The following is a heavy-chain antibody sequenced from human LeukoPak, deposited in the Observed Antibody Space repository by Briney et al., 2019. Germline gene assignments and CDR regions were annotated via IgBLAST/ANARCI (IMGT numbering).Heavy chain of an antibody. J-gene: IGHJ4*02. CDR2: IYYSGTT. Sequence: SETLSLTCTVSGGSISSYYWSWIRQPPGKGLEWIGYIYYSGTTNYNPSLKSRVTILVDTSKNQFSLNLSSVTAADTAVYYCARLGFSNSGSYLAPSDYWGQGTLVTVSS. CDR1: GGSISSYY. V-gene: IGHV4-59*08. CDR3: ARLGFSNSGSYLAPSDY. D-gene: IGHD1-26*01.